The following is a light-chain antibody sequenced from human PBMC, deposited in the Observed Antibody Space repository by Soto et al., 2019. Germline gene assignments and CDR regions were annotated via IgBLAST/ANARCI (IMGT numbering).Light chain of an antibody. J-gene: IGLJ1*01. V-gene: IGLV2-14*01. CDR1: FSDVGGYDY. CDR2: EVT. CDR3: SSHTSGSTRV. Sequence: QSVLTQPASGSGSPGQSIAISCTGTFSDVGGYDYVSWYQQHPDKAPKLMIYEVTKRPSGVSIRFSGSKSGNTASLTISGLQPEDEADYYCSSHTSGSTRVFGSGTKVTVL.